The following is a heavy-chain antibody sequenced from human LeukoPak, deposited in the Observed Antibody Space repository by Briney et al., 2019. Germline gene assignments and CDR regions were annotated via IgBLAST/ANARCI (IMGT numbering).Heavy chain of an antibody. Sequence: GGSLRLSCAASGFTFSSYAMHWVRQAPGKGLGWVAVISYDGSNKYYADSVKGRFTISRDNSKNTLYLQMNSLRAEDTAVYYCARDPGEGGVTFDIWGQGTMVTVSS. CDR3: ARDPGEGGVTFDI. J-gene: IGHJ3*02. D-gene: IGHD1-14*01. CDR1: GFTFSSYA. V-gene: IGHV3-30-3*01. CDR2: ISYDGSNK.